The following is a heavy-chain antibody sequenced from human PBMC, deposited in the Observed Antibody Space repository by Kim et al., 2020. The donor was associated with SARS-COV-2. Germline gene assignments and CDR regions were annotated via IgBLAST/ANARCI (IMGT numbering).Heavy chain of an antibody. J-gene: IGHJ5*02. D-gene: IGHD2-2*01. CDR1: GFTFSSYS. CDR3: AKIYGSSTSCFRTDVVA. V-gene: IGHV3-21*01. Sequence: GGSLRLSCAASGFTFSSYSMNWVRQAPGKGLEWVSSISSSSSYIYYAASVKGRFTISRDNAKNSLYLQMNSLRAEDTAVYYCAKIYGSSTSCFRTDVVAWRQGTLVTVSS. CDR2: ISSSSSYI.